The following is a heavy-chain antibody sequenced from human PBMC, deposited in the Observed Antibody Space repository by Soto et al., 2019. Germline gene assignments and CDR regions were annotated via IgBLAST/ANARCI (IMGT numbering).Heavy chain of an antibody. J-gene: IGHJ6*03. V-gene: IGHV4-39*01. CDR3: ARTAVTTYYYYDYMDV. D-gene: IGHD4-4*01. Sequence: SETLSLTCTVSGGSISSVSYYWGWIRQPPGKGLEWIGSIYYSGSTYYNPSLKSRVTISVDTSKNQFSLKLSSVTTADTAVYYCARTAVTTYYYYDYMDVWGKGTTVTVS. CDR2: IYYSGST. CDR1: GGSISSVSYY.